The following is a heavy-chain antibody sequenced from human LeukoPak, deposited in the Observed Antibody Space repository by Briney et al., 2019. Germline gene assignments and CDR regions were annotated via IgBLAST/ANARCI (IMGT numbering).Heavy chain of an antibody. V-gene: IGHV1-2*02. D-gene: IGHD3-9*01. CDR2: INPNSGGT. Sequence: GASVKVSCKASGYTFTGYYKHWVRQAPGRGLEWMGWINPNSGGTNYAQKFQGRVTMTRDTSISTAYMELSRLRSDDTAVYYCARDLFDILTGYYYGMDVWGQGTTVTVSS. CDR3: ARDLFDILTGYYYGMDV. J-gene: IGHJ6*02. CDR1: GYTFTGYY.